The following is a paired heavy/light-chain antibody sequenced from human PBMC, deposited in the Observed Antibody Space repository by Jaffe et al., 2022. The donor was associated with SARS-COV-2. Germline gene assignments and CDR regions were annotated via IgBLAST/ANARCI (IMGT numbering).Light chain of an antibody. V-gene: IGKV1-39*01. CDR1: QSISNY. Sequence: DIQMTQSPSSLSASIGDRVTITCRASQSISNYLHWYQQKPGRAPKLLIYLASTLQSGVPSRFSGSGSGTDFTLTINSLQPEDFATYYCQQSFSTLLTFGGGTKVEIK. CDR3: QQSFSTLLT. CDR2: LAS. J-gene: IGKJ4*01.
Heavy chain of an antibody. J-gene: IGHJ3*01. Sequence: QVQLVESGGGVVQPGRSLRLSCAASGFSFSNHAMHWVRQAPGEGLEWVAVISSDGSNTYYADSVKGRFTISRDNSRNTLSLQINSLRPEDTAVYYCAREPVWDDAFDFWGQGTKVTVSS. CDR2: ISSDGSNT. CDR1: GFSFSNHA. CDR3: AREPVWDDAFDF. D-gene: IGHD3-16*01. V-gene: IGHV3-30*04.